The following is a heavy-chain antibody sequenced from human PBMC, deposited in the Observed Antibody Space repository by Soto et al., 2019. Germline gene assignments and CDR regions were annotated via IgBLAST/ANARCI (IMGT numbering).Heavy chain of an antibody. CDR2: IYYSGST. J-gene: IGHJ6*03. CDR1: GGSISSYY. CDR3: ARGTSETYYYYMDV. V-gene: IGHV4-59*01. Sequence: SETLSLTCTVSGGSISSYYWSWIRQPPGKGLEWIGYIYYSGSTNYNPSLKSRVTISVDTSKNQFSLKLSSVTAADTAVYYCARGTSETYYYYMDVWGKGTTVTVSS.